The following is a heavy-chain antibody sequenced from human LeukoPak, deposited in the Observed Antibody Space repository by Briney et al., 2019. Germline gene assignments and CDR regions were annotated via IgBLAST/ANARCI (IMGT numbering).Heavy chain of an antibody. Sequence: PGGSLRLSCAASGFTFSSYGMHWVRQAPGKGLDWVAFIRYDGSNKYYADSVKGRFTISRDNSKNTLYLQMNSLRAEDTAVYYCAKIVDTAMVPFDYWGQGTLVTVSS. D-gene: IGHD5-18*01. CDR2: IRYDGSNK. CDR3: AKIVDTAMVPFDY. CDR1: GFTFSSYG. V-gene: IGHV3-30*02. J-gene: IGHJ4*02.